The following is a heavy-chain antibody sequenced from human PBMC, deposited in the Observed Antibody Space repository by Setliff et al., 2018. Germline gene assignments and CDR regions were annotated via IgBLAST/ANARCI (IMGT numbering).Heavy chain of an antibody. D-gene: IGHD1-26*01. V-gene: IGHV1-2*02. CDR3: ARGQQLLTGDFKY. Sequence: ASVKVSCQASGYTFTGYYIHWVRQAPGQGIEWMGWINPNSGDTNYAQKFQGRVTMTRDTSITTAYMEVSRMRSDDTAVYYCARGQQLLTGDFKYWGQGTLVTVSS. CDR1: GYTFTGYY. CDR2: INPNSGDT. J-gene: IGHJ4*02.